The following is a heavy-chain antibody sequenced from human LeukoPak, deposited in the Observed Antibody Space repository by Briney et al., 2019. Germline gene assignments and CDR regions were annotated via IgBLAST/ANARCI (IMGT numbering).Heavy chain of an antibody. CDR1: GGTFSSYA. D-gene: IGHD2-2*01. Sequence: ASVKVSCKASGGTFSSYAISWVRQAPGQGLEWMGWINPNSGGTNYAQKFQGRVTMTRDTSIGTAYMELSRLRSDDTAVYYCARALMRVVPAATFGYWGQGTLVTVSS. CDR3: ARALMRVVPAATFGY. CDR2: INPNSGGT. V-gene: IGHV1-2*02. J-gene: IGHJ4*02.